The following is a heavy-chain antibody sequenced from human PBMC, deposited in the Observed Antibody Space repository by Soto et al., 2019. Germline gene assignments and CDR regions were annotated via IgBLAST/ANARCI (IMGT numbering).Heavy chain of an antibody. V-gene: IGHV1-24*01. CDR2: FDPEAGET. J-gene: IGHJ4*02. Sequence: QVQLVQSGAEVKKPGASVKVSCKVSGCTLTELSMHWVRHAPGKGLEWMGGFDPEAGETVYAQKFQGRVTMTEDTSTETAYMGLRSLRSEDTAVYYCATDQRCTNGVCQPYYFDYWGQGTLVTVSS. CDR3: ATDQRCTNGVCQPYYFDY. CDR1: GCTLTELS. D-gene: IGHD2-8*01.